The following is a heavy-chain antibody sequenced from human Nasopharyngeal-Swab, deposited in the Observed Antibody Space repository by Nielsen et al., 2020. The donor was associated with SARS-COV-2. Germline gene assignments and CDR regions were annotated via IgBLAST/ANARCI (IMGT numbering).Heavy chain of an antibody. Sequence: WIRQPPGKGLEWIGFIYYSGTTSYNPSLMSRVTITVDTSKNQFSLGLNSVTAADTAVYYCAGGTYYYYGMDVWGQGITVTVSS. CDR3: AGGTYYYYGMDV. V-gene: IGHV4-59*01. J-gene: IGHJ6*02. CDR2: IYYSGTT. D-gene: IGHD3-16*01.